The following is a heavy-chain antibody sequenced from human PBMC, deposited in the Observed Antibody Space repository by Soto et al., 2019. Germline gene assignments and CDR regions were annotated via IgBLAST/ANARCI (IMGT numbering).Heavy chain of an antibody. D-gene: IGHD6-19*01. Sequence: QVQLVQSGAEVKKPGSSMKVSCKASGGTFSTYTISWVRQAPRQGLEWMGGVIPIVGTVTYAQKFQGRVTITADKYTTTVYMDLSNLTSEDTAVYYCAKGEGPQAVAGSLYYSGMDVWGQGTAVTVSS. CDR1: GGTFSTYT. J-gene: IGHJ6*02. V-gene: IGHV1-69*06. CDR3: AKGEGPQAVAGSLYYSGMDV. CDR2: VIPIVGTV.